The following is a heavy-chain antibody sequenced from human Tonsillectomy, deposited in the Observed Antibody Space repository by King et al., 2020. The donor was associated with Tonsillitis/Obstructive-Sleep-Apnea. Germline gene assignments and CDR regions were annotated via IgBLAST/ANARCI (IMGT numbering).Heavy chain of an antibody. CDR3: ARDVSGGSYAGD. D-gene: IGHD1-26*01. CDR1: GGSISSGGYY. CDR2: IYSSGST. Sequence: VQLQESGPGLVKPSQTLSLTCTVSGGSISSGGYYWSWIRQHPGKGLEWIGYIYSSGSTYYNPSHKSRVTISVDTSKNQFSLKLSSVTAADTAVYYCARDVSGGSYAGDWGQGTLVTVSS. V-gene: IGHV4-31*03. J-gene: IGHJ4*02.